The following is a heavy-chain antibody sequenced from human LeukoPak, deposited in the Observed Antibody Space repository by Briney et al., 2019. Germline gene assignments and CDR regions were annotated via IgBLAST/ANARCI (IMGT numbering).Heavy chain of an antibody. V-gene: IGHV3-48*02. Sequence: GGSLRLSCAASGFTFSSYSMNWVRQAPGKGLEWASHITASGTAMFYADSVKGRFTISRDNARNSLYLQMNSLRDEDTAVYYCASSGSYRFDYWGQGTLVTVSS. CDR3: ASSGSYRFDY. CDR1: GFTFSSYS. D-gene: IGHD1-26*01. J-gene: IGHJ4*02. CDR2: ITASGTAM.